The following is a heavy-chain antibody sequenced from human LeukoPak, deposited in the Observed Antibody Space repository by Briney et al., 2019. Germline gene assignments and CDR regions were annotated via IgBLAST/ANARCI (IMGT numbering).Heavy chain of an antibody. D-gene: IGHD3-22*01. CDR1: GDTFGSYA. Sequence: ASVKVSCKASGDTFGSYAITWVRQAPGQGLEWMGRIIPIVVTPNYAQKFQGRVTITADTSTNTAYMELSSLKSEVTAVYYCVVYYYDTSRLGPWGQGTLVSVSS. CDR3: VVYYYDTSRLGP. J-gene: IGHJ5*02. V-gene: IGHV1-69*04. CDR2: IIPIVVTP.